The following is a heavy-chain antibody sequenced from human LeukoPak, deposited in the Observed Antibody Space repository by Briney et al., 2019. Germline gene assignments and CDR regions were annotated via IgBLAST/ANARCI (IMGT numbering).Heavy chain of an antibody. CDR1: GFTFSSYE. V-gene: IGHV3-53*01. CDR3: ARYHTALNY. J-gene: IGHJ4*02. CDR2: IYSGGST. D-gene: IGHD5-18*01. Sequence: QTGGSLRLSCAASGFTFSSYEMTWVRQAPGKGLEWVSVIYSGGSTYYADSVKGRFTISRDNSKNTLYLQMNNLRVEDTAVYYCARYHTALNYWDQGTLVTASS.